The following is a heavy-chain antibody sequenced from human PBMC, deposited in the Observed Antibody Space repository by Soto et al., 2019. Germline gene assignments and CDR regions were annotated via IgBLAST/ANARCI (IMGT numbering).Heavy chain of an antibody. CDR1: GGSISSSSYY. CDR3: ARLAPGVCSSTSCYTGPNNWFDP. D-gene: IGHD2-2*02. Sequence: QLQLQESGPGLVKPSETLSLTCTVSGGSISSSSYYWGWIRQPPGKGLEWIGSIYYSGSTYYNPSLKSRVTISVDTSKNQFPLKLSSVTAADTAVYYCARLAPGVCSSTSCYTGPNNWFDPWGQGTLVTVSS. CDR2: IYYSGST. J-gene: IGHJ5*02. V-gene: IGHV4-39*01.